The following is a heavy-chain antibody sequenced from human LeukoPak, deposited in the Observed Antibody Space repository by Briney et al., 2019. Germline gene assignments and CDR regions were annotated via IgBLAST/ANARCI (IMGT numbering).Heavy chain of an antibody. CDR1: GFTFSSYW. CDR3: AREKRDYYYYYGMDV. Sequence: GGSLRLSCAASGFTFSSYWMSWVRQAPGKGLEWVANIKQDGSEKYYVDSVKGRFTISRDNAKNSLYLQMNSLRAEDTAVYYCAREKRDYYYYYGMDVWGQGTTVTVSS. J-gene: IGHJ6*02. CDR2: IKQDGSEK. V-gene: IGHV3-7*01.